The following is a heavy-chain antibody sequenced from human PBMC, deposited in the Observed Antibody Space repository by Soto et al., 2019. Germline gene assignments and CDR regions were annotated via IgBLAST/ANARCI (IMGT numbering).Heavy chain of an antibody. V-gene: IGHV3-23*01. CDR1: GFTFNAYS. Sequence: DVQLLESGGRLVQPGGSLRLSCAASGFTFNAYSLSWVRQAPGKGLEWVSAISTTGGSTDYADSVKGRFTISRDNSQNTLSLQMNSLRAEDTAVYYCARPDGATYNFRYWGQGTLVTVSS. J-gene: IGHJ4*02. CDR2: ISTTGGST. CDR3: ARPDGATYNFRY. D-gene: IGHD1-1*01.